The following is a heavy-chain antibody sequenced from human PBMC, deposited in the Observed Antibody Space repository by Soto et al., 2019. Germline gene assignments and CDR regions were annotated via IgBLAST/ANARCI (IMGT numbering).Heavy chain of an antibody. CDR3: ARDQGRGYNYGFAY. V-gene: IGHV3-33*01. Sequence: ESGGGVVQPGRSLRLSCAASGFTFSSYGMHWVRQAPGKGLEWVAVIWYDGSNKYYADSVKGRFTIARDNSKNTLYLQMNSLRAEDTAVYYCARDQGRGYNYGFAYWGQGTLVTVSS. CDR1: GFTFSSYG. D-gene: IGHD5-18*01. J-gene: IGHJ4*02. CDR2: IWYDGSNK.